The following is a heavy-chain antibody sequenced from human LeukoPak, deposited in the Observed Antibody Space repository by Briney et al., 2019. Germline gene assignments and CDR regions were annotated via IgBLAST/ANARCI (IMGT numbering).Heavy chain of an antibody. D-gene: IGHD6-13*01. J-gene: IGHJ4*02. V-gene: IGHV1-8*01. Sequence: GASVKVSCKASGYTFTSYDINWVRQATGQGLEWMGWMNPNSGNTGYAQKFQGRVTMTRNTSISTAYMELSSLRSEDTAVYYCARGGTSSWLKTEYYFDYWGQGTLVTVSS. CDR1: GYTFTSYD. CDR2: MNPNSGNT. CDR3: ARGGTSSWLKTEYYFDY.